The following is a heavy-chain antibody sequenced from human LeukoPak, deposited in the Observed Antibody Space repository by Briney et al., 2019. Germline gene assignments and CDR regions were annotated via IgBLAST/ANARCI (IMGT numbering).Heavy chain of an antibody. D-gene: IGHD2-15*01. V-gene: IGHV3-11*04. J-gene: IGHJ4*02. CDR1: GFTFSNYY. CDR3: AKGLTLLYYFDY. CDR2: IKGNGATT. Sequence: AGGSLRLSCEASGFTFSNYYMSWIRQAPGKGLEWVSHIKGNGATTYYADSVRSRFTISRDNSKNTLYLQMNSLRAEDTAVYYCAKGLTLLYYFDYWGQGTLVTVSS.